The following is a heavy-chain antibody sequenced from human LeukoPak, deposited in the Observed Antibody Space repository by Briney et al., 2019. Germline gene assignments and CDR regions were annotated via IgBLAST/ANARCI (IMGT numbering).Heavy chain of an antibody. V-gene: IGHV4-59*01. CDR1: GDSISSYY. Sequence: PSETLSLTCTVSGDSISSYYWSWIRQPPGKGLEWIGYIYYSGSTKYNPSLKSRVTISVDTSKNQFSLKLNSVTAADTAVYYCASQHIAAAGTSHPGDYWGQGTLVTVSS. CDR2: IYYSGST. D-gene: IGHD6-13*01. J-gene: IGHJ4*02. CDR3: ASQHIAAAGTSHPGDY.